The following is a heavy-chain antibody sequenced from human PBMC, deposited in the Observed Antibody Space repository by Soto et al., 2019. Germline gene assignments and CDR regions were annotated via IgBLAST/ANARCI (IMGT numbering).Heavy chain of an antibody. D-gene: IGHD1-20*01. CDR1: GFTFSGSA. CDR2: IRSKANSSAT. J-gene: IGHJ6*02. Sequence: EVQLVESGGGLVQPGGSLKLSCAASGFTFSGSAMHWVRQASGKGLEWVGRIRSKANSSATAYAASVKGRFTISRDDSKNTAYLQMNSLKTEDTAVYYCTSYNWNNPTNYYYYGMDVWGQGTTVTVSS. CDR3: TSYNWNNPTNYYYYGMDV. V-gene: IGHV3-73*02.